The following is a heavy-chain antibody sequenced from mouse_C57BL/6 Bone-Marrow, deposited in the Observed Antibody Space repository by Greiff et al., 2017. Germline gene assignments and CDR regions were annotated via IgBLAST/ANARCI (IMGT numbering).Heavy chain of an antibody. Sequence: VHLVESGAELARPGASVKMSCKASGYTFTSYTMHWVKQRPGQGLEWIGYINPSSGYTKYNQKFKDKATLTADKSSSTAYMQLSSLTSEDSAVYYCAGGGLLGNYFDYWGQGTTLTVSS. J-gene: IGHJ2*01. CDR1: GYTFTSYT. CDR3: AGGGLLGNYFDY. V-gene: IGHV1-4*01. CDR2: INPSSGYT. D-gene: IGHD2-1*01.